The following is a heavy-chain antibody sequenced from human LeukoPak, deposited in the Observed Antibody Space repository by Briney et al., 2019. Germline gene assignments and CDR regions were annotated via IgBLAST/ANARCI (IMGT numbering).Heavy chain of an antibody. J-gene: IGHJ4*02. CDR2: ISSSSSYI. Sequence: GGSLRLSCAASGFTFSSFSMNWVRQAPGKGLEWVSSISSSSSYIYYADSVKGRFTISRDNAKNSLYLQMNSLRTEDTAAYYCVRDGSSWGNFDYWGQGTLVSVSS. CDR1: GFTFSSFS. V-gene: IGHV3-21*01. D-gene: IGHD7-27*01. CDR3: VRDGSSWGNFDY.